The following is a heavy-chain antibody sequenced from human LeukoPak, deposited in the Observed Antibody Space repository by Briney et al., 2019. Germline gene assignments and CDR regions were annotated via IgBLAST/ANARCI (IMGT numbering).Heavy chain of an antibody. D-gene: IGHD4-17*01. CDR3: ARANGDFDY. Sequence: PGGSLRLSCAASGFTFSSYSMNWVRQAPGKGLEWVSSISSSSSYTNYADSVKGRFTISRDNAKNSLYLQMNSLRAEDTAVYYCARANGDFDYWGQGTLVTVSS. CDR1: GFTFSSYS. J-gene: IGHJ4*02. CDR2: ISSSSSYT. V-gene: IGHV3-21*01.